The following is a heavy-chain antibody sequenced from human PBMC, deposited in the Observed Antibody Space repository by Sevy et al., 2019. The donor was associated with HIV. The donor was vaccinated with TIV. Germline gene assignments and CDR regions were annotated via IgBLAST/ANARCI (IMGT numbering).Heavy chain of an antibody. CDR1: GFTFRNYV. Sequence: GGSLRLSCAASGFTFRNYVMNWVRQPPGKGLEWVSVISDGGGTTYYEDSVKGRFTISRDDSKSSLYLQMNSLRFEDTAVYFCAKRVAGALAALDIWGQGTMVTVSS. D-gene: IGHD3-10*01. CDR2: ISDGGGTT. J-gene: IGHJ3*02. CDR3: AKRVAGALAALDI. V-gene: IGHV3-23*01.